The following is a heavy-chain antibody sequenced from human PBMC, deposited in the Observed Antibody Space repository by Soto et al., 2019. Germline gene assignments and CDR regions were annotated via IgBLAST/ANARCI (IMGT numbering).Heavy chain of an antibody. D-gene: IGHD3-3*01. CDR1: GGSISSGGYY. CDR2: IYYSGST. J-gene: IGHJ6*04. V-gene: IGHV4-31*02. Sequence: SETLSLTCTVSGGSISSGGYYWSWIRQHPGKGLEWIGYIYYSGSTYYNPSLKSRVTISVDTSKNQFSLKLSSVTAADTAVYYSASFWSGYYDQAYYYYGRDVWGKGTTVTISS. CDR3: ASFWSGYYDQAYYYYGRDV.